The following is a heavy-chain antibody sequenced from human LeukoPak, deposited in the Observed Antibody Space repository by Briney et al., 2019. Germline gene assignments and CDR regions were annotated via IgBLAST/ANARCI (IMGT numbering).Heavy chain of an antibody. V-gene: IGHV3-11*04. J-gene: IGHJ4*02. CDR3: ARALSYYYDSSGTYPH. CDR1: GFTFSNYY. CDR2: ISSSGSTI. Sequence: GGSLRLSCAASGFTFSNYYMSWIRQAPGKGLEWVSYISSSGSTIYYADSVKGRFTISRDNAKNSLYLQMNRLRAEDTAVYYCARALSYYYDSSGTYPHWGQGTLVTVSS. D-gene: IGHD3-22*01.